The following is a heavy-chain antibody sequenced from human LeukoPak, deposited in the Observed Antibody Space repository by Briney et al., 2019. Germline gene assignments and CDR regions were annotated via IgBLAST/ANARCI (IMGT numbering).Heavy chain of an antibody. CDR1: GFTFSSYA. CDR2: ISGSGGST. Sequence: GGSLRLSCAASGFTFSSYAMSWVRQAPGKGLEWVSTISGSGGSTYYADSVKGRFTISRDNSKNTLYLQMNSLRAEDTAVYHCAKFDEQTHRNSLYYFDYRGQGTLVTVSS. CDR3: AKFDEQTHRNSLYYFDY. V-gene: IGHV3-23*01. D-gene: IGHD1-14*01. J-gene: IGHJ4*02.